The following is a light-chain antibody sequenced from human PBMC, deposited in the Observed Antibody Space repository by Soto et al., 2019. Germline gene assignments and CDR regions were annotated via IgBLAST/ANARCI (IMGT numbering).Light chain of an antibody. J-gene: IGKJ5*01. CDR2: DAS. CDR1: QSISNY. Sequence: EIVLTQSPVTLSLSPGQGAALSCRASQSISNYLAWYQQKPGQAPRLLIYDASNRAAGTPARFSGSGSGTDFTLAISSLEPEDFAVYDCQQRSNWPPSITFGQGTRLEIK. CDR3: QQRSNWPPSIT. V-gene: IGKV3-11*01.